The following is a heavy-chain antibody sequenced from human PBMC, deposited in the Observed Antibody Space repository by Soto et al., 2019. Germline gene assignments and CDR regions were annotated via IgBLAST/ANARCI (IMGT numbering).Heavy chain of an antibody. D-gene: IGHD1-26*01. CDR1: GFTFSNYA. CDR2: IGASGAGT. Sequence: PGGSLRLSCAVSGFTFSNYAMSWVRQAPGTGLEWVSGIGASGAGTYYADSVKGRFTISRDNSKNTLHLQMNSLRAEDTAVYYCALRKTGSYFDYWGQGALVTVS. V-gene: IGHV3-23*01. CDR3: ALRKTGSYFDY. J-gene: IGHJ4*02.